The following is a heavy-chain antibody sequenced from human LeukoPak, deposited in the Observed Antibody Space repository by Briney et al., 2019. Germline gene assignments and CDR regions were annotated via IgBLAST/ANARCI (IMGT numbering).Heavy chain of an antibody. CDR1: GYTFTGYY. D-gene: IGHD2-2*01. CDR2: INPNSGGT. Sequence: GASVKVSCKASGYTFTGYYMHWVRQAPGQGLEWMGWINPNSGGTNYAQKFQGRVTMTRDTSISTAYMELSRLRSDDTAVYYCAREGYCSSTSCWGWFDPWGQGTLVTVSS. CDR3: AREGYCSSTSCWGWFDP. V-gene: IGHV1-2*02. J-gene: IGHJ5*02.